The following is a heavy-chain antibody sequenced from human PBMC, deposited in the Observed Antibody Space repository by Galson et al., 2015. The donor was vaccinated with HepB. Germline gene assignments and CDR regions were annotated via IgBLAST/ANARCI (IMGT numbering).Heavy chain of an antibody. J-gene: IGHJ3*02. D-gene: IGHD3-16*01. CDR2: IDWDDDK. Sequence: PALVKPTQTLTLTCTFSGFSLSTSGMRVSWIRQPPGKALEWLARIDWDDDKFYSTSLKTRLTISKDTSKNQVVLTMTNMDPVDTATYYCARIGGRYAFDIWGQGTMVTVSS. CDR1: GFSLSTSGMR. CDR3: ARIGGRYAFDI. V-gene: IGHV2-70*04.